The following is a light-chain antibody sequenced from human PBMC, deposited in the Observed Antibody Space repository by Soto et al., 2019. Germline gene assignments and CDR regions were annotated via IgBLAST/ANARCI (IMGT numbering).Light chain of an antibody. CDR2: KAS. J-gene: IGKJ3*01. Sequence: DIQVTQSPSTLSASVGDSVTISCRASQIISNWLAWYQQKPGKAPKLLIYKASTLESGVPSRFSGSGSGTDFTLTISSRQPDDFATYYCQPYNTFLLAFGPGTRVDIK. CDR3: QPYNTFLLA. V-gene: IGKV1-5*03. CDR1: QIISNW.